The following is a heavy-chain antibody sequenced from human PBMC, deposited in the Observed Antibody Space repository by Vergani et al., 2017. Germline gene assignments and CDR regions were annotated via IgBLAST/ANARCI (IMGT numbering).Heavy chain of an antibody. CDR1: GGSFSGYY. V-gene: IGHV4-34*01. CDR3: ARDGMSPAEIDPKNAFHV. D-gene: IGHD1-14*01. Sequence: QVQLQQWGAGLLKPSETLSLTCAVYGGSFSGYYWSWIRQPPGKGLEWLGTIDRTGRTHLSPSLKSRLTISVDTTKNQFSLRLTSATAADTAVYFCARDGMSPAEIDPKNAFHVWGQGTRVSV. J-gene: IGHJ3*01. CDR2: IDRTGRT.